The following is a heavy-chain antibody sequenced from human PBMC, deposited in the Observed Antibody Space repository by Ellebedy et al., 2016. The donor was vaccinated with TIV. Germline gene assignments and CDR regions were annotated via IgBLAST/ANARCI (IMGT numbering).Heavy chain of an antibody. CDR3: TKDLLRGIWGGSGRDY. Sequence: SLKISXAASGFTFDDYAMHWVRQAPGKGLEWVSGISWRGHYIGYADSVRGRFTISRGNAKNSLYLQMNSLRIEDTAVYYCTKDLLRGIWGGSGRDYWGQGTLVTVSA. V-gene: IGHV3-9*01. D-gene: IGHD7-27*01. J-gene: IGHJ4*02. CDR2: ISWRGHYI. CDR1: GFTFDDYA.